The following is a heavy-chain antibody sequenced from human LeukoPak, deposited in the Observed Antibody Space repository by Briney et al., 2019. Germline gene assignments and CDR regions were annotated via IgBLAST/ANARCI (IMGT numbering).Heavy chain of an antibody. V-gene: IGHV1-8*03. Sequence: ASVKVSCKASGYTFTSYDINWVRQATGQGLEWMGWMNPNSGNAGYAQSFQGRVTITRNTSINTAYMELSSLTSDDTAVYFCARDPGGYDWFDPWGQGTLVTVSS. D-gene: IGHD1-26*01. CDR2: MNPNSGNA. CDR1: GYTFTSYD. CDR3: ARDPGGYDWFDP. J-gene: IGHJ5*02.